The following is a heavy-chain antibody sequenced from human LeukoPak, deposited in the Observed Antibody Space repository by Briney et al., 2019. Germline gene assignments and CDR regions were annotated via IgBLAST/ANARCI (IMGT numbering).Heavy chain of an antibody. CDR2: IIPIFGTA. J-gene: IGHJ4*02. D-gene: IGHD3-10*01. CDR1: GGTFSSYA. V-gene: IGHV1-69*13. CDR3: ARTPSYYYGSGSYYLRD. Sequence: SVKVSCKASGGTFSSYAISWVRQAPGQGLEWMGGIIPIFGTANYAQKFQGRVTITADESTSTAYMELSSLRSEDTAVYYCARTPSYYYGSGSYYLRDWGQGTLVTVSS.